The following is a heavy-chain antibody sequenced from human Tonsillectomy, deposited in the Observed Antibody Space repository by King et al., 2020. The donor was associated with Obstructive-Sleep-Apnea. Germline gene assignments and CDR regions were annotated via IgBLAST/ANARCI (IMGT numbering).Heavy chain of an antibody. CDR1: GGTFSSYA. D-gene: IGHD4-17*01. V-gene: IGHV1-69*01. CDR2: IIPIFGTA. CDR3: ARDRTTVTTGGYYFDY. Sequence: VQLVESGAEVKKPGSSVKVSCKASGGTFSSYAISWVRQAPGQGLEWMVGIIPIFGTANYAQKFQGRVTITADESTSTAYMELSSLRSEDTAVYYCARDRTTVTTGGYYFDYWGQGTLVTVSS. J-gene: IGHJ4*02.